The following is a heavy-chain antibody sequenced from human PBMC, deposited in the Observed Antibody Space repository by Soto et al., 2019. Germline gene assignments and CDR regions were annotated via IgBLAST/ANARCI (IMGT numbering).Heavy chain of an antibody. V-gene: IGHV1-69*01. J-gene: IGHJ4*02. CDR2: IIPIFGTA. CDR1: GGTFSSYA. CDR3: ARQSRRDGYNFGYSLRYYFDY. D-gene: IGHD2-15*01. Sequence: QVQLVQSGAEVKKPGSSVKVSCKASGGTFSSYAISWVRQAPGQGLEWMGGIIPIFGTANYAQKFQGRVTSTADESTSTAYMELSSLRSEDTAVYYCARQSRRDGYNFGYSLRYYFDYWGQGTLVTVSS.